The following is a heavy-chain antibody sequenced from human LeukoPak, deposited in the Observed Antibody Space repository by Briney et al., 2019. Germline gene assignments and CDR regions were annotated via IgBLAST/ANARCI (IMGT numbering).Heavy chain of an antibody. CDR1: GGSISSYY. J-gene: IGHJ3*02. D-gene: IGHD1-26*01. CDR2: IYYSGST. CDR3: ARAKNSGSYFASRFAFDI. Sequence: SETLSLTCTVSGGSISSYYWSWIRQPPGKGLEWIGYIYYSGSTNYNPSLKSQVTISVDTSKNQFSLKLSSVTAADTAVYYCARAKNSGSYFASRFAFDIWGQGTMVTVSS. V-gene: IGHV4-59*12.